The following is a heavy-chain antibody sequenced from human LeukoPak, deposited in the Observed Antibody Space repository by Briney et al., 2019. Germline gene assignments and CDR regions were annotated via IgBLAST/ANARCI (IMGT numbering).Heavy chain of an antibody. D-gene: IGHD6-13*01. Sequence: SETLSLTCAVYGGSFSGYYWSWIRQPPGKGLEWIGYIYYSGSTYYNPSLKSRVTISVDTSKNQFSLKLSSVTAADTAVYYCARAPRYSSSWYSLTFDPWGQVTLVTVSS. CDR2: IYYSGST. CDR1: GGSFSGYY. J-gene: IGHJ5*02. CDR3: ARAPRYSSSWYSLTFDP. V-gene: IGHV4-34*09.